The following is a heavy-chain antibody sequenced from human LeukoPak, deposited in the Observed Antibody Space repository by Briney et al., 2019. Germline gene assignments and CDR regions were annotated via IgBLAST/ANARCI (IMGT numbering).Heavy chain of an antibody. Sequence: GGSLRLSCAASGFTFSSYAMHWVRQAPGKGLEGGAVISYDGSNKYYADSVKGRFTISRDNSKNTLYLQMNSLRAEDTAVYYCARGARQLWAPNAYWGQGTLVTVSS. D-gene: IGHD5-18*01. CDR2: ISYDGSNK. CDR1: GFTFSSYA. J-gene: IGHJ4*02. CDR3: ARGARQLWAPNAY. V-gene: IGHV3-30*04.